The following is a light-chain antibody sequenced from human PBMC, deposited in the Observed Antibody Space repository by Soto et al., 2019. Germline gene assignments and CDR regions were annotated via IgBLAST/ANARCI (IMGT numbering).Light chain of an antibody. Sequence: VMTQSPATLSVSPGERAALSCRASQSVSTNLAWYQQKPGQPPRLLIYFASTRATAVPARFTAGGSGTEFTLTISSLRSDDLAVYYCQQYDKLPRTFGQGTKVEIK. V-gene: IGKV3-15*01. CDR3: QQYDKLPRT. CDR2: FAS. J-gene: IGKJ1*01. CDR1: QSVSTN.